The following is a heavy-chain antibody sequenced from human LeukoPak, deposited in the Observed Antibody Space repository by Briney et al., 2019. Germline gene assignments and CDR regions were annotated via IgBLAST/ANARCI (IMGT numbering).Heavy chain of an antibody. CDR1: GGSISSSSYY. V-gene: IGHV4-39*05. Sequence: SETPSLTCTVSGGSISSSSYYWGWIRQPPGKGLEWIGSIYYSGSTYYNPSLKSRVTISVDTSKNQFSLKLSSVTAADTAVYYCAPLFDYSGAGFDYWGQGTLVTVSS. CDR3: APLFDYSGAGFDY. J-gene: IGHJ4*02. CDR2: IYYSGST. D-gene: IGHD2-15*01.